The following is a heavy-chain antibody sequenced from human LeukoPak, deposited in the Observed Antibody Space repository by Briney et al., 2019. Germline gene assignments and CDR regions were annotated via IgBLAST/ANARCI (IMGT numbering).Heavy chain of an antibody. J-gene: IGHJ4*02. Sequence: SETLSLTCTVSGGSISSYYWSWIRQPPGKGLEWIGYIYYSGSTNYNPSLKSRVTISVDTSKNQFSLKLSSVTAADTAVYYCARAAIEIPSAREVVLIGFDYWGQGTLVTVSS. CDR1: GGSISSYY. V-gene: IGHV4-59*01. D-gene: IGHD2-2*01. CDR2: IYYSGST. CDR3: ARAAIEIPSAREVVLIGFDY.